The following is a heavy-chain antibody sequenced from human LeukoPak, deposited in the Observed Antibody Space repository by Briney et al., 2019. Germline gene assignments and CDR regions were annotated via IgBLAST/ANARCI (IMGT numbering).Heavy chain of an antibody. CDR2: IHDSGST. V-gene: IGHV4-59*08. Sequence: SETLSLTCTVSGGSINNYYWSWIRQSPEKGLEWIGYIHDSGSTNYNPSPKSRVTISVDTSKNQFSLKLSSVTAADTAVYYCVRLDAAAGRYLQFYYWGQGTLVTVSS. D-gene: IGHD5-24*01. J-gene: IGHJ4*02. CDR3: VRLDAAAGRYLQFYY. CDR1: GGSINNYY.